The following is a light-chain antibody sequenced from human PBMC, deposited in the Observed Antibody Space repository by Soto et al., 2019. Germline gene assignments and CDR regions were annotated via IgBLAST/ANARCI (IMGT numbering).Light chain of an antibody. J-gene: IGKJ5*01. CDR1: QNINRY. V-gene: IGKV3-11*01. CDR3: QQRSNWPRIT. Sequence: VLTQSPATLSLSPVESATLSCRASQNINRYLAWYHQKPGQPPRLLIYDASTRATGIPARFSGSGSGTDFTLTIRSLEPEDFAVYYCQQRSNWPRITCGQGTRLEIK. CDR2: DAS.